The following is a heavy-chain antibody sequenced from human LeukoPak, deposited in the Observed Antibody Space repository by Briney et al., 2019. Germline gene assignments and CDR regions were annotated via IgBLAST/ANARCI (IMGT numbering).Heavy chain of an antibody. Sequence: SETLSLTCTVSGGSISSGGYYWSWIRQPPGKGLEWIGYIYHSGSTYYNPSLKSRVTISVDKSKNQFSLKLSSVTAADTAVYYCARDSNKRDYGEVWGQGTLVTVSS. CDR2: IYHSGST. V-gene: IGHV4-30-2*01. D-gene: IGHD4-17*01. J-gene: IGHJ4*02. CDR3: ARDSNKRDYGEV. CDR1: GGSISSGGYY.